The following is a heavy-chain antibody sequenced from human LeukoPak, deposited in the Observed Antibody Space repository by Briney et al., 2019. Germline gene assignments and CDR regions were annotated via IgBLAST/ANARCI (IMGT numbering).Heavy chain of an antibody. CDR3: ARDSSMLRGPLVIYYFDF. D-gene: IGHD3-10*01. J-gene: IGHJ4*02. CDR2: INTSGDAT. Sequence: GGSLRLSCAASGFTFSSYGMSWVRQAPGKGLEWVSAINTSGDATYYADSVKGRFTISRDNSKNTLYLQMNSLRVEDTAVYYCARDSSMLRGPLVIYYFDFWGQGTLVTVSS. CDR1: GFTFSSYG. V-gene: IGHV3-23*01.